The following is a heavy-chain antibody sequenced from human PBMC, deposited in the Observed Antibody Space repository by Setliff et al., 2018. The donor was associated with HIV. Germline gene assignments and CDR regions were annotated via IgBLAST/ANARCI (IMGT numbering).Heavy chain of an antibody. CDR1: GYTLTELS. V-gene: IGHV1-24*01. CDR3: ASTVVTTDAFDI. J-gene: IGHJ3*02. Sequence: RASVKVSCKVSGYTLTELSRHWVRQAPGKGLEWMGGFDPEDGETIYAQKFQGRVTMTEDTSTDTAYMELSSLRSEDTAVYYCASTVVTTDAFDIWGQGTMVTVSS. D-gene: IGHD2-15*01. CDR2: FDPEDGET.